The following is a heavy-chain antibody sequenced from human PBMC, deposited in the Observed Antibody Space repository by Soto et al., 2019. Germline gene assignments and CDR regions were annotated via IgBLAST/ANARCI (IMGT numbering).Heavy chain of an antibody. CDR3: ASQNAKYYYDSSGYYSGRPSYLIDFSARRSSDTGSAGM. D-gene: IGHD3-22*01. Sequence: VCCAASGLMLSSYSMNWVRQALGKGLEWVSSISSSSSYIYYADSVKGRFTISRDNAKNSLYLQMNSLRAEDTAVYFCASQNAKYYYDSSGYYSGRPSYLIDFSARRSSDTGSAGM. J-gene: IGHJ6*01. CDR1: GLMLSSYS. CDR2: ISSSSSYI. V-gene: IGHV3-21*01.